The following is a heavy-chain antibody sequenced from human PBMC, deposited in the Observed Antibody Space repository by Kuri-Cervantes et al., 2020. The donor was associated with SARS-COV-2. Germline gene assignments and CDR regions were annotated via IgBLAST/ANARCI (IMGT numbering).Heavy chain of an antibody. D-gene: IGHD3-10*01. CDR3: ARDAPGLEIWFGELNY. V-gene: IGHV3-11*01. CDR2: ISSSGSTI. CDR1: GFTLSDYY. Sequence: GESLKISCAASGFTLSDYYMSWIRQAPGKGLEWVSDISSSGSTIYYADSVKGRFTISRDNARNLLYLQMNSLRAEDTAVYYCARDAPGLEIWFGELNYWGQGTLVTVSS. J-gene: IGHJ4*02.